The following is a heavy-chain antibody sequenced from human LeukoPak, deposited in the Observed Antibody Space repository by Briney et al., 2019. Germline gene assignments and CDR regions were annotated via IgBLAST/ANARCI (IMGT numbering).Heavy chain of an antibody. D-gene: IGHD6-19*01. CDR3: ARDYGGAVAD. Sequence: SQTLSLTCTVSGGSISSGSYYWSWIRQPAGKGLEWIGRIYTSGSTNYNPSLKSRVTISVDTSKNQLSLKLSSVTAADTAVYYCARDYGGAVADWGQGTLVTVSS. CDR2: IYTSGST. J-gene: IGHJ4*02. CDR1: GGSISSGSYY. V-gene: IGHV4-61*02.